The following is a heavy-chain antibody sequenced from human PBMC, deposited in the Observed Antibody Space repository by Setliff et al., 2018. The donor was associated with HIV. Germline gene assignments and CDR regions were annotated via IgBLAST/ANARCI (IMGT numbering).Heavy chain of an antibody. V-gene: IGHV4-4*08. Sequence: SETLSLTCAVYGGSFSGYYWTWIRQPPGKGLEWIGHIYTSGSTNYNPSLKSRVTISVDTSKNQFSLKLSSVTAADTAVYYCARGVASYYYYMDVWGKGTTVTV. CDR3: ARGVASYYYYMDV. J-gene: IGHJ6*03. CDR1: GGSFSGYY. D-gene: IGHD5-12*01. CDR2: IYTSGST.